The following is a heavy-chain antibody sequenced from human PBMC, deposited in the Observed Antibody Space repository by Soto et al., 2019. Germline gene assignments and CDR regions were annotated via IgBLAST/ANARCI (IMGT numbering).Heavy chain of an antibody. V-gene: IGHV1-69*13. D-gene: IGHD5-12*01. CDR3: ASRGYSGYDATNFDY. CDR1: GGTNSIYA. Sequence: ALVKVSCKTSGGTNSIYASIWGRNTPGQGLEWMGGIIPILGTANYAQKFQGRVTITSDESTSTAYMELSSLRSEDTAVYYCASRGYSGYDATNFDYWGQGTLVTGSS. J-gene: IGHJ4*02. CDR2: IIPILGTA.